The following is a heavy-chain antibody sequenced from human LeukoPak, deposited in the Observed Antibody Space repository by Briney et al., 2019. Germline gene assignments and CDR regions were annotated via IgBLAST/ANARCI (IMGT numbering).Heavy chain of an antibody. J-gene: IGHJ4*02. CDR1: GFTSSSYS. Sequence: PGGSLRLSCAASGFTSSSYSMTWVRQAPGKGLEWVSYISSSSSTIYYTDSVKGRFTISRDNARNSLYLQMNSLRAEDTAVYYCARDEYYDSSGYTSWGQGTLVTVSS. CDR3: ARDEYYDSSGYTS. D-gene: IGHD3-22*01. V-gene: IGHV3-48*01. CDR2: ISSSSSTI.